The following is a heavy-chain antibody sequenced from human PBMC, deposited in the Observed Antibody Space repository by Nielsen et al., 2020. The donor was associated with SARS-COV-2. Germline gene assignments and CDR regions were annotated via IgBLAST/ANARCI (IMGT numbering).Heavy chain of an antibody. D-gene: IGHD6-19*01. CDR3: ARVGYSSGWTPHYYYYMDV. CDR2: IYSSGSA. J-gene: IGHJ6*03. V-gene: IGHV4-34*01. Sequence: WIRQPPGKGLEWIGHIYSSGSASYHPSLRSRVTISLDRPMNLFSLKLTSVTAADTAVYYCARVGYSSGWTPHYYYYMDVWGKGITVTVSS.